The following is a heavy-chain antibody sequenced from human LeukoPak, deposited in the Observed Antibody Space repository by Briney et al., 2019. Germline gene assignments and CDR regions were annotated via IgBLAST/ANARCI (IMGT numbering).Heavy chain of an antibody. Sequence: GESLKISCKGSGYSFTSYWIGWVRQMPGKGLEWMGIIYPGDSDTRYSPSFQGQVTISADKSISTAYLQWSSLKASDTAMYYCASRVYYYDSSGYRADAFDIWGQGTMVTVSS. D-gene: IGHD3-22*01. CDR1: GYSFTSYW. J-gene: IGHJ3*02. CDR3: ASRVYYYDSSGYRADAFDI. V-gene: IGHV5-51*01. CDR2: IYPGDSDT.